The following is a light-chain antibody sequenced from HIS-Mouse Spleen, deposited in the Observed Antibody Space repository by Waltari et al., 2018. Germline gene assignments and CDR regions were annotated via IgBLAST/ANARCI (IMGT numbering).Light chain of an antibody. CDR3: QQYGSSPYT. V-gene: IGKV3-20*01. Sequence: ELVLTQSPGPLSLSPGDRATLSCRASQSVSSSYLAWYQQKPGQAPRLLIYGASSRATGIPDRFSGSGSGTDFTLTISRLEPEDFAVYYCQQYGSSPYTFGQGTKLEIK. CDR1: QSVSSSY. J-gene: IGKJ2*01. CDR2: GAS.